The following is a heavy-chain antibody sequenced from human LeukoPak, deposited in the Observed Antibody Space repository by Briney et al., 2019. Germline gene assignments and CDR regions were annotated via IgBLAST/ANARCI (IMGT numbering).Heavy chain of an antibody. Sequence: SETLSLTCTVSGGSISSSSYYWGWIRQPPGKGLEWIGSIYYSGSTYYNPSLKSRVTISVDTSKNQFSLKLSSVTAADTAVYYCARHGSLWNWFDPWGQGTLVTVSS. J-gene: IGHJ5*02. D-gene: IGHD3-10*01. V-gene: IGHV4-39*01. CDR3: ARHGSLWNWFDP. CDR2: IYYSGST. CDR1: GGSISSSSYY.